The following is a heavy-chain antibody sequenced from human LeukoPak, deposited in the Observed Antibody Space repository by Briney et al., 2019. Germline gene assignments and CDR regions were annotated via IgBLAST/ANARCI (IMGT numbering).Heavy chain of an antibody. CDR3: ARHKYYYDSTPSGAFDI. Sequence: GSLRLSCAASGFTFSSYSMNWVRQAPGKGLEWVSSIRNSSSYVYYPDSVKGRFTISRDNAKNSLYLQMNSLRAEDTAVYYCARHKYYYDSTPSGAFDIWGQGTMVTVSS. D-gene: IGHD3-22*01. CDR1: GFTFSSYS. CDR2: IRNSSSYV. V-gene: IGHV3-21*01. J-gene: IGHJ3*02.